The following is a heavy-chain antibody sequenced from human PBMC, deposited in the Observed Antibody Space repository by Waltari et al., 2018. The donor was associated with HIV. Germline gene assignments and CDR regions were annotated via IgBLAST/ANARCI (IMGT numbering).Heavy chain of an antibody. D-gene: IGHD1-1*01. J-gene: IGHJ6*02. CDR1: GGSVSSGEYY. Sequence: QVQLQQSGPGLVKPSDTLSLTCTVSGGSVSSGEYYWGWIRQSPGKGLEFIGSVYYSGPTSPNPSLVGRVRMSVDLSKNQFSLRLRSVTAADTAVYFCARGKGKPGYNSDYYFYGMDVWGQGTTVTVSS. V-gene: IGHV4-39*07. CDR2: VYYSGPT. CDR3: ARGKGKPGYNSDYYFYGMDV.